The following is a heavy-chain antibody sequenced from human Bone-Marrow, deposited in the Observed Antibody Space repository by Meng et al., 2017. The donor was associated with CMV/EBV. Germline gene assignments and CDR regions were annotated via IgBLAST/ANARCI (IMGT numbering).Heavy chain of an antibody. CDR2: INLYGSEK. Sequence: GGSLRLSCVASGFSFSKHWMSWVRQAPGKGLEYLANINLYGSEKYYMDSVKGRFTISRDNAKNSLFLQMNSLRAEDTAVYYCARDRWPESDAFDIWGQGTMVTVSS. V-gene: IGHV3-7*01. J-gene: IGHJ3*02. CDR3: ARDRWPESDAFDI. D-gene: IGHD5-24*01. CDR1: GFSFSKHW.